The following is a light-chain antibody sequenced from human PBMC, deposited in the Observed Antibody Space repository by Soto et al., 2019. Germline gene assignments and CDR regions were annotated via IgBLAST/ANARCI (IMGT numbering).Light chain of an antibody. V-gene: IGKV3-20*01. CDR3: QQYGSPSLN. CDR2: GAS. J-gene: IGKJ4*01. Sequence: EIVLTQSPGTLSLSPGERATLSCRASQSVSSSYLAWYQQKPGQAPRLLIYGASSRATGIPDRFSGSGSGTDFTLTISRLEPEDFAVYYCQQYGSPSLNFGGGTKVEIK. CDR1: QSVSSSY.